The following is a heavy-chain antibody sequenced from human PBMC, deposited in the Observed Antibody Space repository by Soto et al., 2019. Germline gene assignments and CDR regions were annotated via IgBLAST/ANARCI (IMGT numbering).Heavy chain of an antibody. D-gene: IGHD3-9*01. Sequence: QVQLVQSGAEVKKPGASVKVSCKASGYTFTSYGISWVRQAPGQGLEWMGWISAYNGNTNYAQKLQGRVTMTTDTSTSTAYMELRSLRSDDTDVYYCARVVPAGPYYDILTGYYGGGFDYWGQGTLVTVSS. CDR1: GYTFTSYG. CDR2: ISAYNGNT. V-gene: IGHV1-18*01. CDR3: ARVVPAGPYYDILTGYYGGGFDY. J-gene: IGHJ4*02.